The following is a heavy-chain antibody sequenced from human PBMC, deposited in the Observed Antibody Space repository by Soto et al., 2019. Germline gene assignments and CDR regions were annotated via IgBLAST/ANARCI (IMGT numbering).Heavy chain of an antibody. CDR3: AHRPWVGTKAYFDF. Sequence: QITLKESTPPLVKPTQTLTLTCTFSGFSLSTSGVGVGWIRQPPGKALEWLALIYWDDDRRYSPSLKIRRTVTKDTSKAQVVLTLSYIDPVVTATYYCAHRPWVGTKAYFDFSGQGTLVTVSS. V-gene: IGHV2-5*02. D-gene: IGHD5-12*01. CDR1: GFSLSTSGVG. J-gene: IGHJ4*02. CDR2: IYWDDDR.